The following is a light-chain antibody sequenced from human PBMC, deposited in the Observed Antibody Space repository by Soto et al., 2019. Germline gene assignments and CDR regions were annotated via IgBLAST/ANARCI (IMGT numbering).Light chain of an antibody. Sequence: DIQMTQSPSSVSASVGDRVTITCRASQSISGWLVWYQQKPGKAPQLLIYTASSLQTGVPSRFSGSGSGTEFTLTISSLQPEDVATYYCQQANSFLLTFGGGTRVDIK. CDR3: QQANSFLLT. CDR1: QSISGW. J-gene: IGKJ4*01. CDR2: TAS. V-gene: IGKV1-12*01.